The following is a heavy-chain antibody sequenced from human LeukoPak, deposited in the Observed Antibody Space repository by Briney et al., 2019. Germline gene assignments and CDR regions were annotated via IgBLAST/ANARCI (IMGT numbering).Heavy chain of an antibody. V-gene: IGHV3-23*01. D-gene: IGHD2-15*01. CDR1: GFTFSSYA. CDR3: AKDSCSGGSCYFDY. J-gene: IGHJ4*02. CDR2: ISGSGGST. Sequence: GGSLRLSCSASGFTFSSYAMSWVRQAPGKGLEWVSAISGSGGSTYYADSVKGRFTISRDNSKNTLYLQMNSLRAEDTAVYYCAKDSCSGGSCYFDYWGQGTLVTVSS.